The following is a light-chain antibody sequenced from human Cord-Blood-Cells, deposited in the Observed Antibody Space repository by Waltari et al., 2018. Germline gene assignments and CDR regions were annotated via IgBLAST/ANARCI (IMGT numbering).Light chain of an antibody. Sequence: EIVLTQSPATLSLSPGERATLSCGASQSVSRSYLAWYQHKPGLAPRLISYYASSRATGIPDRFSGSGSGTDFTLTISRLEPEDCAVYYCQQYGSSPGTFGQGTKLEIK. CDR3: QQYGSSPGT. CDR1: QSVSRSY. J-gene: IGKJ2*01. CDR2: YAS. V-gene: IGKV3D-20*01.